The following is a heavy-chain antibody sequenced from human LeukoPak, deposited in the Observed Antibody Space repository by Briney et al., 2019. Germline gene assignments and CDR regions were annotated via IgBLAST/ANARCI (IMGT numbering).Heavy chain of an antibody. CDR2: IYYSGST. CDR1: GVSISSYY. J-gene: IGHJ4*02. Sequence: PSETLSLTCTVSGVSISSYYWSWIRQPPGKGLEWIGYIYYSGSTNYNPSLKSRVTISVDTSKNQFSLKLSSVTAADTAVYYCARTYSSGWVFDYWGQGTLVTVSS. V-gene: IGHV4-59*01. CDR3: ARTYSSGWVFDY. D-gene: IGHD6-19*01.